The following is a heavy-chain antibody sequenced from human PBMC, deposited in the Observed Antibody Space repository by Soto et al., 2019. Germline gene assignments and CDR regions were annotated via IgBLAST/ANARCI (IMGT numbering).Heavy chain of an antibody. J-gene: IGHJ5*02. CDR2: ISGSGGST. V-gene: IGHV3-23*01. Sequence: VSQIISGAASGFTFSSYAMSWVRQAPGKGLEWGSAISGSGGSTYYADSVKGRFTISRDNSKNTLYLQMNSLRAEDTAVYYCAKTAGYSGYEEYNWFDPWGQGTLVTSPQ. CDR3: AKTAGYSGYEEYNWFDP. CDR1: GFTFSSYA. D-gene: IGHD5-12*01.